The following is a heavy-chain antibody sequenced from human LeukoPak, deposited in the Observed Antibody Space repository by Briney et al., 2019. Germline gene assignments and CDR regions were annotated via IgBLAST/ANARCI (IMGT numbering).Heavy chain of an antibody. CDR3: AAPSSVYYNY. CDR2: IYMSGTT. Sequence: GGSLRLSCAVSGFTVSSKYMSWVRQAPGKGLEWVSVIYMSGTTYYGDSVKGRFTISRDNSKNTLFLQMNSLRTEDTAVYFCAAPSSVYYNYWGQGTLVTVSS. J-gene: IGHJ4*02. D-gene: IGHD6-19*01. CDR1: GFTVSSKY. V-gene: IGHV3-66*02.